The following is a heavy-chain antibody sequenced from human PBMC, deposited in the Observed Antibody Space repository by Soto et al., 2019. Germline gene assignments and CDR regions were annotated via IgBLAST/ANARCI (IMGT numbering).Heavy chain of an antibody. V-gene: IGHV3-74*01. CDR3: ARGKTNVYALYV. CDR2: IKGDGSST. Sequence: GGSLRLSCAASGFTFSSYWMHWVRQAQGKELVWVSRIKGDGSSTNSADSLQGRFTISRDNAKSTLYLQINSLRAEDTAVYYCARGKTNVYALYVWCQGTAVTVSS. J-gene: IGHJ6*02. CDR1: GFTFSSYW.